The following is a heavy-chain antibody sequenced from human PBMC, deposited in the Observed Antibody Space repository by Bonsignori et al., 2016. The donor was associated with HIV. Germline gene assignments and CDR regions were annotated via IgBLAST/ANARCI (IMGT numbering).Heavy chain of an antibody. J-gene: IGHJ4*01. D-gene: IGHD5-12*01. CDR3: ARDGDVATIDY. V-gene: IGHV3-48*01. CDR2: ITSSNSAI. Sequence: EVHLEESGGRVGTRPGGVRRGLSCAASGFTFRTYSMHWVRQAPGKGLEWISYITSSNSAIYYADSVRGRFTISRDNAKNSLYLQLNSLTAEDTAVYYCARDGDVATIDYWG. CDR1: GFTFRTYS.